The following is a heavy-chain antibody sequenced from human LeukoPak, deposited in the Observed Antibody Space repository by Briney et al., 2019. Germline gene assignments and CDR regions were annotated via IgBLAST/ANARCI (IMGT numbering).Heavy chain of an antibody. CDR2: IYFSGTT. Sequence: PSETLSLTCGVSGGSISTYNSYWDWVRQPPGRGLEWLGNIYFSGTTYYNPFLKSRVSMSIDTSKNQFSLKLSSLTATDTAVYYCATHQGGSNWFDPWGQGILVTVSS. V-gene: IGHV4-39*01. CDR1: GGSISTYNSY. J-gene: IGHJ5*02. D-gene: IGHD3-16*01. CDR3: ATHQGGSNWFDP.